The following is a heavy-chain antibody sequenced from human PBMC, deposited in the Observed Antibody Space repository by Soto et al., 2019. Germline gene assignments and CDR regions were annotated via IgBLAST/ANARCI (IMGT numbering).Heavy chain of an antibody. D-gene: IGHD2-2*01. CDR1: GGTFSSYA. Sequence: QVQLVQSGAEVKKPGSSVKVSCKASGGTFSSYAISWVREAPGQGLEWMGGIIPISGTANYAQKFQGRVTIIADESTSTAYMELSSLRSEDSAVYYCARSQGSSTSLEIYYYYYYGMDVGGQGTTVTVSS. CDR3: ARSQGSSTSLEIYYYYYYGMDV. CDR2: IIPISGTA. J-gene: IGHJ6*02. V-gene: IGHV1-69*01.